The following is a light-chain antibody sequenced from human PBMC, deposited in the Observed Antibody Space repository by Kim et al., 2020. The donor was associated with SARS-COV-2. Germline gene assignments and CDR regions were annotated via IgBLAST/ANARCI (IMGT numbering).Light chain of an antibody. CDR1: QSISTH. Sequence: SVSPGERAPHSRRASQSISTHLAWYPQKPGQAPRVLIYGASTRATGVPARFSGSGSGTEFTLTVRSLQSEDFAVYYCQQYNKWPTFGGGTQV. CDR2: GAS. V-gene: IGKV3-15*01. CDR3: QQYNKWPT. J-gene: IGKJ4*01.